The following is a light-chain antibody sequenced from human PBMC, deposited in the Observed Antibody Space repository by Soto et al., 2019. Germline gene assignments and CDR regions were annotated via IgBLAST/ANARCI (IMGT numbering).Light chain of an antibody. J-gene: IGKJ4*01. Sequence: EIVLTQSPGTLSLSPGERATLSCRASQSVSSSYLAWYQQKPGQAPRLLIYGASSRATGIPDRFSGSGSGTDFTLTLSRLEPEDFAVYYCHKYDSSPLTFGGGTKVEIK. CDR1: QSVSSSY. CDR2: GAS. CDR3: HKYDSSPLT. V-gene: IGKV3-20*01.